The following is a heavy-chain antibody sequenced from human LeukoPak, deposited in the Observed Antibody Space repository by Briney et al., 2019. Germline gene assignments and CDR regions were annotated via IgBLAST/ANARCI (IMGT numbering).Heavy chain of an antibody. CDR2: IYYSGSA. D-gene: IGHD5-18*01. CDR3: ATIGQARGYIYGPVDY. Sequence: SETLSLTCTVSGGSISSYYWSWIRQPPGKGLEWIGYIYYSGSANYNPSLKSRVTISVLTSKNQFSLKLSSVTAADTAVYYFATIGQARGYIYGPVDYWGQGSLVTVSS. J-gene: IGHJ4*02. CDR1: GGSISSYY. V-gene: IGHV4-59*08.